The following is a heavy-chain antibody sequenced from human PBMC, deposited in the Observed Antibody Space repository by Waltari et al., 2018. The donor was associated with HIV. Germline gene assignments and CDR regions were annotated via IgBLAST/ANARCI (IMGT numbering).Heavy chain of an antibody. CDR3: ARDGWGNPPYYDYVWGSYRPMWAFDI. CDR1: GGSISSYY. V-gene: IGHV4-59*01. Sequence: QVQLQESGPGLVKPSETLSLTCTVSGGSISSYYWSWIRQPPGKGLEWIGYIYYSGSTNYNPSLTSRVTISVDTSKNQFSLKLSSVTAADTAVYYCARDGWGNPPYYDYVWGSYRPMWAFDIWGQGTMVTVSS. D-gene: IGHD3-16*02. CDR2: IYYSGST. J-gene: IGHJ3*02.